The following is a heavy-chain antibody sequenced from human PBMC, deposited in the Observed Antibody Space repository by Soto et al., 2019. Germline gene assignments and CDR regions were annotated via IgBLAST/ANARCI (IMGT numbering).Heavy chain of an antibody. D-gene: IGHD3-3*01. V-gene: IGHV3-33*01. Sequence: PGGSLRLSCAASGFTFSSYGMHWVRQGPGKGLEWVAVIWYDGSNKYYADSVEGRFTISRDNSKNTLYLQMNSLRAEDTAVYYGARDLSDFWSGFDYWAQGTLVTVSS. J-gene: IGHJ4*02. CDR1: GFTFSSYG. CDR3: ARDLSDFWSGFDY. CDR2: IWYDGSNK.